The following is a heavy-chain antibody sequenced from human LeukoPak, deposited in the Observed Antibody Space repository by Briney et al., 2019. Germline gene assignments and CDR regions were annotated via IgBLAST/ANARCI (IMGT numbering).Heavy chain of an antibody. CDR3: ARLYGYDAWGVFDI. CDR1: GYTFTNYW. CDR2: IYPGDSDT. D-gene: IGHD5-12*01. J-gene: IGHJ3*02. Sequence: GESLKISCKASGYTFTNYWIGWVRQMPGKGLEWMGIIYPGDSDTRYSPSFRGQVIISADKSIRTAYLQWTSLKASDTAMYHCARLYGYDAWGVFDIWGQGTMVTVSS. V-gene: IGHV5-51*01.